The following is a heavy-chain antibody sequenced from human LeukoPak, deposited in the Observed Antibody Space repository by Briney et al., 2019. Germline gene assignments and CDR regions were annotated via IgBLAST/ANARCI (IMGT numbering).Heavy chain of an antibody. CDR2: IIPIFGTA. V-gene: IGHV1-69*13. J-gene: IGHJ5*02. Sequence: ASVKASCKASGGTFSSYAISWVRQAPGQGLEWMGGIIPIFGTANYAQKFQGRVTITADESTSTAYMELSSLRSEDTAVYYCARDLVVVAAAPVVWFDPWGQGTLVTVSS. CDR1: GGTFSSYA. D-gene: IGHD2-15*01. CDR3: ARDLVVVAAAPVVWFDP.